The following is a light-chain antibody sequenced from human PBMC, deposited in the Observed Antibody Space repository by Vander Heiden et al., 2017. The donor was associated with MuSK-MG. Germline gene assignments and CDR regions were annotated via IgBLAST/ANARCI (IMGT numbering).Light chain of an antibody. CDR1: QSVSSSY. Sequence: EIVLTQSPVTLSLSPGERATLSCRASQSVSSSYLAWYQQKPGQPPRLLIYGVSSSATGIPDRFTGTGSRTEFTLTISRLEPEDIAVYYCQQDGSSPLTFGGGTKVEIK. J-gene: IGKJ4*01. CDR2: GVS. CDR3: QQDGSSPLT. V-gene: IGKV3-20*01.